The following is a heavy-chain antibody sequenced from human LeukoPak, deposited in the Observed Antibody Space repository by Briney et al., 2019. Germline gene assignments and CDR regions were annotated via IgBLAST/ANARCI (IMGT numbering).Heavy chain of an antibody. CDR3: ASDWWFDP. CDR1: GGSINSYY. J-gene: IGHJ5*02. Sequence: SETLSLTCTVSGGSINSYYWSWIRQPPGKGLEWIGYIYYSGSTNYNPSLKSRVTISVDTSKNQFSLKLSSVTAADTAVYYCASDWWFDPWGQGTLVTVSS. V-gene: IGHV4-59*01. CDR2: IYYSGST.